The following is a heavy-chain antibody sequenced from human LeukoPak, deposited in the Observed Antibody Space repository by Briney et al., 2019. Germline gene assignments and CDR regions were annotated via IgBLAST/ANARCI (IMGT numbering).Heavy chain of an antibody. D-gene: IGHD6-6*01. J-gene: IGHJ4*02. Sequence: ASETLSLTCTVSGGSISTGEYYWSWIRQPPGKGLEWIGYIYYSGNTYYNPSLKSRVTISVDTSKNQFSLELSSVTAADTAVFYCAARIAAPPGYWGQGTLVTVSS. CDR2: IYYSGNT. CDR1: GGSISTGEYY. CDR3: AARIAAPPGY. V-gene: IGHV4-30-4*08.